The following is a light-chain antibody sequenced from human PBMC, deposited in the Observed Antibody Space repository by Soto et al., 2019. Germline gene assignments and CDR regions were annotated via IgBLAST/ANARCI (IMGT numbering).Light chain of an antibody. CDR2: GAT. CDR3: QQSDSLPQT. V-gene: IGKV1-39*01. J-gene: IGKJ2*01. CDR1: QSITNY. Sequence: DIQMTQSPSALSASVGDRVTITCRASQSITNYLNWYQQKPGKAPKLLIYGATSLRSGVPSRFSGSGSGTDFTLIISSLQPEDFGSYYCQQSDSLPQTFGQGTKVDIK.